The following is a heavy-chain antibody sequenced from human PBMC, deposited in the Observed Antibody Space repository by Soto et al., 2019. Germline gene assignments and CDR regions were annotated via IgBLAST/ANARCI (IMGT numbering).Heavy chain of an antibody. CDR1: GGSISSYY. Sequence: SETLSLTCTVSGGSISSYYWSWIRQPPGKGLEWIGYIYYSGSTNYNPSLKSRVTISVDTSKNQFSLKLSSVTAADTAVYYCASGVEDQLEGKWFDPWGQGTLVTVSS. V-gene: IGHV4-59*01. D-gene: IGHD2-2*01. CDR2: IYYSGST. CDR3: ASGVEDQLEGKWFDP. J-gene: IGHJ5*02.